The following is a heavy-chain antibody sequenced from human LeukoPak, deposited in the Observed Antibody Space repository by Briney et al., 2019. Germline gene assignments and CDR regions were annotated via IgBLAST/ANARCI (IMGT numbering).Heavy chain of an antibody. CDR1: GFIFSNDA. V-gene: IGHV3-33*01. D-gene: IGHD5-24*01. CDR3: ARERDEGFDY. Sequence: PGGSLRLSCAASGFIFSNDAMHWVRQAPGKGLEWVAFIWFDGSNKHYADSVKGRFTISRDNSEDTLYLQMNSLKAEDTAVYYCARERDEGFDYWGQGTLVTVSS. CDR2: IWFDGSNK. J-gene: IGHJ4*02.